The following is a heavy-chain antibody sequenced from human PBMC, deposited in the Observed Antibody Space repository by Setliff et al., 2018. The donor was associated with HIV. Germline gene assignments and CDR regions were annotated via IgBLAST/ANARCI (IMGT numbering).Heavy chain of an antibody. CDR1: GASLTSANSY. D-gene: IGHD3-10*01. Sequence: SETLSLTCTVSGASLTSANSYWGWIRQPPGTGLEWIGSIYDSGSPYYSPSFKSRVTMSVDTSKNQFSLKINSVTAADTALYYCARPPAEYSVRGVPALFEFWGRGALVTVSS. CDR2: IYDSGSP. V-gene: IGHV4-39*01. CDR3: ARPPAEYSVRGVPALFEF. J-gene: IGHJ4*02.